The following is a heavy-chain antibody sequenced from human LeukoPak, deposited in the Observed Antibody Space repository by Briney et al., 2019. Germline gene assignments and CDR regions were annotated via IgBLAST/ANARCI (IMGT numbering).Heavy chain of an antibody. Sequence: GGSLRLSCAASGFTFSSYAVSWVRQTPGKGLEWVSAISGSGGSTSYADSVKGRFTISRDNAKNTLYLQMNSLRAEDTAVYYCARVPYYDFWSGYSPYYGMDVWGQGTTVTVSS. CDR2: ISGSGGST. CDR1: GFTFSSYA. CDR3: ARVPYYDFWSGYSPYYGMDV. J-gene: IGHJ6*02. V-gene: IGHV3-23*01. D-gene: IGHD3-3*01.